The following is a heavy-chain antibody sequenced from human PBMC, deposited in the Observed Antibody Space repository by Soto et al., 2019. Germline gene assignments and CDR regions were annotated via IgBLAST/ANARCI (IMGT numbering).Heavy chain of an antibody. J-gene: IGHJ4*02. CDR3: AKGSYGDYAD. V-gene: IGHV3-23*01. D-gene: IGHD4-17*01. Sequence: GGSLRLSCAASGFTFSSYAMIWVRQAPGKGLEWVSAISGSGSGTYYADSVKGRFTISRDNSKNTLHLQMNSLRADDTAIYYCAKGSYGDYADWGQGTLVTVSS. CDR1: GFTFSSYA. CDR2: ISGSGSGT.